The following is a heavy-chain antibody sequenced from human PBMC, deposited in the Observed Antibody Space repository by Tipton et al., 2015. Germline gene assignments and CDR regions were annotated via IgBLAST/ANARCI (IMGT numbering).Heavy chain of an antibody. CDR2: ISAYNGDT. J-gene: IGHJ4*02. CDR1: GYTLTRYG. V-gene: IGHV1-18*01. Sequence: GAEVKKPGASVKVSCKASGYTLTRYGVSWVRQAPGQGLEWMGWISAYNGDTNYIKKLQGRVTMTTDTSTNTAYMELRSLRYDDTAVYYCAKEGSAGEGDYWGQGTLVTVSS. CDR3: AKEGSAGEGDY. D-gene: IGHD3-10*01.